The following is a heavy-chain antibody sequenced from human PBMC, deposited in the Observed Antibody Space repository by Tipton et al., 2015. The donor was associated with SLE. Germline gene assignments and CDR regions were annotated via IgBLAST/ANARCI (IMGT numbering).Heavy chain of an antibody. D-gene: IGHD3-22*01. J-gene: IGHJ4*02. Sequence: GLVKPSETLSLICAVSGFSISSGYYWTWIRQPPETGLEWIGEISHSGSTNYNPSLKSRVTISVDTSKNQFSLKLGSVTAADTAVYYCARHMRDPDGRGLIYWGQGTLVTVSS. V-gene: IGHV4-34*01. CDR3: ARHMRDPDGRGLIY. CDR2: ISHSGST. CDR1: GFSISSGYY.